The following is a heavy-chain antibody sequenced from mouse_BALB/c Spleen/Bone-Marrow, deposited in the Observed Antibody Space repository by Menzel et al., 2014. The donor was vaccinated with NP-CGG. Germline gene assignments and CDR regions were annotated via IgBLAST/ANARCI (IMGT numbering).Heavy chain of an antibody. J-gene: IGHJ3*01. D-gene: IGHD1-1*01. V-gene: IGHV3-8*02. CDR3: ARYPLNYYGSPWFAY. CDR2: ISYSGST. CDR1: GDSITSGY. Sequence: EVQLQQSGPSLVKPSQTLSLPCSVTGDSITSGYWNWIRKFPGNKLEYMGYISYSGSTYYNPSLKSRISITRDTSKNXYYLQLNSVTTEDTATYYCARYPLNYYGSPWFAYWGQGTLVTVSA.